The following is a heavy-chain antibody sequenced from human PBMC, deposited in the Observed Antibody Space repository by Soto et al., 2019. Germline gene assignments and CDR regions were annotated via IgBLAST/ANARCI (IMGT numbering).Heavy chain of an antibody. CDR1: GESVSSNSAA. CDR2: TYYRSRWYH. CDR3: AREGIGWYLGNWFYP. V-gene: IGHV6-1*01. Sequence: SQTLSLTCAISGESVSSNSAAWNWIRQSPSRGLEWLGRTYYRSRWYHDYTLSLKSRITINPDTSKNQFSLQLNSVTLEDTAVYYFAREGIGWYLGNWFYPWGQGTRVTVSS. J-gene: IGHJ5*02. D-gene: IGHD6-19*01.